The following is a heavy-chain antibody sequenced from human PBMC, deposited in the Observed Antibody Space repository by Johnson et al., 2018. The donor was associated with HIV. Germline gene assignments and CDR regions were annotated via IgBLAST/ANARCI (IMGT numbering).Heavy chain of an antibody. CDR3: ARDLSGSSTVLSDAFDI. J-gene: IGHJ3*02. CDR1: GFTVSSNY. D-gene: IGHD1-26*01. V-gene: IGHV3-66*02. Sequence: VQLVESGGGLVQPGGSLRLSCAASGFTVSSNYMSWVRQAPGKGLEWVSLINTGGSTYYADSVKGRFTISRDNSKNTLYLQMNSLRAEDTAVYYCARDLSGSSTVLSDAFDIWGQGTMVTVSS. CDR2: INTGGST.